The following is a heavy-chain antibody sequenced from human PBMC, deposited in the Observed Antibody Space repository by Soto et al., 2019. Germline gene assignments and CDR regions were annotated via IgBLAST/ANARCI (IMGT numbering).Heavy chain of an antibody. D-gene: IGHD2-21*01. J-gene: IGHJ4*02. CDR3: ARKHGGHFVY. Sequence: QVQLEQSGAEVKKPGASVKVSCQASGYTFTSYDISWVRQAPGQGLEWMGWVSAYNGDTLYAQKFQGRVSMTTDTSTSTAYMELRSLRSDDTAVYYCARKHGGHFVYWGQGTLVTVSS. V-gene: IGHV1-18*01. CDR1: GYTFTSYD. CDR2: VSAYNGDT.